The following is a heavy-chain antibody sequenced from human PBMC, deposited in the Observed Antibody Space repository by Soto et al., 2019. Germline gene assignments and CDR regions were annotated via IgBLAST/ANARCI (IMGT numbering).Heavy chain of an antibody. CDR2: IIPILGIA. CDR1: GGTFSSYT. D-gene: IGHD6-6*01. V-gene: IGHV1-69*04. Sequence: ASVKVSCKASGGTFSSYTISWVRQAPGQGLEWMGRIIPILGIANYAQKFQGRVTITADKSTSTAYMELSSLRSEDTAVYYCARDEWGIAARPDDYWGQGTLVTVSS. CDR3: ARDEWGIAARPDDY. J-gene: IGHJ4*02.